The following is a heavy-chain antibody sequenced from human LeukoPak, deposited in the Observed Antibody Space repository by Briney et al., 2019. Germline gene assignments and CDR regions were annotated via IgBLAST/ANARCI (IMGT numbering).Heavy chain of an antibody. Sequence: ASVKVSCKASGYTFTTQYIHWVRQAPGQGFEWMGVINPRSGSATYGQKFQGRVTMTTDTSTTTAYMELRSLRSDDTAVYYCARHRLHRVYYDSSGYYHDAFDIWGQGTMVTVSS. V-gene: IGHV1-46*01. D-gene: IGHD3-22*01. CDR3: ARHRLHRVYYDSSGYYHDAFDI. J-gene: IGHJ3*02. CDR2: INPRSGSA. CDR1: GYTFTTQY.